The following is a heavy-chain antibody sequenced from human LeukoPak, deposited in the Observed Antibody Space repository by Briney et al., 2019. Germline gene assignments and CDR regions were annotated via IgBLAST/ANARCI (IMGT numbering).Heavy chain of an antibody. V-gene: IGHV4-4*02. CDR2: VDLLGRT. J-gene: IGHJ4*02. D-gene: IGHD6-13*01. CDR3: ARATQGGSSSPHRPFDY. Sequence: SGTLSLTCGVSGGSISNTNWWTWVRQPPGKGLEWIGEVDLLGRTNYNPSLKSRVAISVDKSENHISLWLTSVTAADTAVYYCARATQGGSSSPHRPFDYWGQGTLVTVSS. CDR1: GGSISNTNW.